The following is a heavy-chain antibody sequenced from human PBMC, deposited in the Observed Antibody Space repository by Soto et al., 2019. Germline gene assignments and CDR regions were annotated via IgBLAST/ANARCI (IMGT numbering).Heavy chain of an antibody. D-gene: IGHD2-8*02. CDR2: TEHRAKWYD. V-gene: IGHV6-1*01. Sequence: QTLSLTHALSGDTVSRAIVGAAWNWIRQSPSRGIEWLGRTEHRAKWYDDYAVSVRSRISICPDTSQNQLSLQLNYVTPEDTAVYYCAGGGYVGHQTGCACDCWGKGILGAVSS. CDR3: AGGGYVGHQTGCACDC. J-gene: IGHJ4*02. CDR1: GDTVSRAIVGAA.